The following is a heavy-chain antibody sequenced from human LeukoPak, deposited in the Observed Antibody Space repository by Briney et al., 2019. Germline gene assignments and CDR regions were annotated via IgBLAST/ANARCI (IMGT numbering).Heavy chain of an antibody. J-gene: IGHJ4*02. CDR1: GFTFSSYS. CDR2: ISSSSSYI. Sequence: PGGSLRLSCAASGFTFSSYSMNWVRQAPGKGLEWVSSISSSSSYIYYADSVKGRFTISRDNAKDSLYLQMNSLRAEDTAVYYCARDSSGWLPFDYWGQGTLVTVSS. D-gene: IGHD6-19*01. V-gene: IGHV3-21*01. CDR3: ARDSSGWLPFDY.